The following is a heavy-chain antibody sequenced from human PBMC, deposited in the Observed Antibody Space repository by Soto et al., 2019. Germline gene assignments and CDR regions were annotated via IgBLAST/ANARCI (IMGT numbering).Heavy chain of an antibody. D-gene: IGHD6-13*01. Sequence: SETLSLTCTVSGGSISSYCWSWIRQPPGKGLEWIGCIYYSGSTNYNPSLKSRVTISVDTSKNQFSLKLSSVTAADTAVYYCVIGESSSWYSGIDYWGQGTLVTVSS. J-gene: IGHJ4*02. CDR2: IYYSGST. CDR1: GGSISSYC. V-gene: IGHV4-59*08. CDR3: VIGESSSWYSGIDY.